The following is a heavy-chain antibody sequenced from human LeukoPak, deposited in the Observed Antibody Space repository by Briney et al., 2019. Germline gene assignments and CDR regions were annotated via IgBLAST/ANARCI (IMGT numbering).Heavy chain of an antibody. V-gene: IGHV3-7*01. CDR3: ARGAAAGTLFDY. Sequence: GGSLRLSCAASGFTFNSYWMSWVRQAPGKGLEWVANIKQDGSEKYYVDSVKGRFTISRDNAKNSLYLQMNCLRGEDTALYYCARGAAAGTLFDYWGQGTLVTVSS. CDR2: IKQDGSEK. CDR1: GFTFNSYW. D-gene: IGHD6-13*01. J-gene: IGHJ4*02.